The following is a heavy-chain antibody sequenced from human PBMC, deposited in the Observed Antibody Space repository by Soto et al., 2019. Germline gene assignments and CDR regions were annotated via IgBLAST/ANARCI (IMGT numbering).Heavy chain of an antibody. CDR3: ARAGGLGAVAVDY. CDR2: IYHSGST. D-gene: IGHD6-19*01. CDR1: GGSISSGGYS. J-gene: IGHJ4*02. V-gene: IGHV4-30-2*01. Sequence: QLQLQESGSGLVKPSQTLSLTCAVSGGSISSGGYSCSWIRQPPGKGLEWIGYIYHSGSTYYNPSLKSRVTMSVDRSKDQFALKLSSVTAADTAVYYCARAGGLGAVAVDYWGQGTLVTVSS.